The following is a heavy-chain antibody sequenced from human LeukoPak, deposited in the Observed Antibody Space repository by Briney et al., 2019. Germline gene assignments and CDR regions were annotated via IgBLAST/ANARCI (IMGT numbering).Heavy chain of an antibody. Sequence: PSQTLSLTCTVSGGSISSGDYYWSWIRQPPGKGLERIGYIYYTGSTYYNPSLKSRVTISVDTSKNQFSLKLSSVTAADTAVYYCARSRSGYSYDHAAFEIWGQGTMVTVSS. CDR2: IYYTGST. V-gene: IGHV4-30-4*01. CDR1: GGSISSGDYY. CDR3: ARSRSGYSYDHAAFEI. J-gene: IGHJ3*02. D-gene: IGHD5-18*01.